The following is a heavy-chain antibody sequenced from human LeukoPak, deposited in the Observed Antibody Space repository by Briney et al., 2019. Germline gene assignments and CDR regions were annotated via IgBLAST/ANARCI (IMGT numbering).Heavy chain of an antibody. D-gene: IGHD6-13*01. J-gene: IGHJ4*02. CDR3: ASGRQLGY. CDR1: GFTFRNYW. Sequence: PGGSLRLSCAAYGFTFRNYWMSWVRQAPGKGLEWVANIKQDGSEKYYVDSVKGRFTISRDNDKNSLYLQMNSLRAEDAAVYYCASGRQLGYWGQGTLVTVSS. V-gene: IGHV3-7*01. CDR2: IKQDGSEK.